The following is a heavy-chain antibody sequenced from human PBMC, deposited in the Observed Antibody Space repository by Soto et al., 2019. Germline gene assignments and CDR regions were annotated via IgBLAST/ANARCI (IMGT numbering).Heavy chain of an antibody. CDR2: FVPLFGTT. CDR1: GGTFSGYA. CDR3: APHCLGVPSPPYFDN. D-gene: IGHD2-21*02. Sequence: QLVQSGSEVKKPGSSVKVSCQASGGTFSGYALTWVRQAPGQGLEWMGEFVPLFGTTNYAQKFPGRITITADESTSTAYMELSTLRSDDTAVYYCAPHCLGVPSPPYFDNWGQVTLVTVSS. J-gene: IGHJ4*02. V-gene: IGHV1-69*01.